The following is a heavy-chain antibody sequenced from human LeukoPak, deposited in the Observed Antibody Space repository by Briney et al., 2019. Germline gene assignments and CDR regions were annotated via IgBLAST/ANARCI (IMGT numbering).Heavy chain of an antibody. V-gene: IGHV3-7*01. D-gene: IGHD3-9*01. CDR2: IKQDGSEK. J-gene: IGHJ3*02. CDR3: ARDRIDSAGYYNWGGNDAFDI. CDR1: GFTFSSYW. Sequence: GGSLRLSCAASGFTFSSYWMSWVRQAPGKGLEWVANIKQDGSEKNYVDSVKGRFTFSRDNAKNSLYLQMNSLRAEDTAVDYCARDRIDSAGYYNWGGNDAFDIWGQGTMVTVSS.